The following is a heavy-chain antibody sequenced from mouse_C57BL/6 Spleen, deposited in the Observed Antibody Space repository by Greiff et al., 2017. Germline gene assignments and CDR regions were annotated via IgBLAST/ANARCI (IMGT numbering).Heavy chain of an antibody. J-gene: IGHJ3*01. CDR2: ISYSGST. Sequence: EVKVVESGPGMVKPSQSLSLTCTVTGYSITSGYDWHWIRHFPGNKLEWMGYISYSGSTNYNPSLKSRISITYDTSKNHFFLKLNSVTTEDTATYYCARGGLLPFAYWGQGTLVTVSA. CDR1: GYSITSGYD. CDR3: ARGGLLPFAY. D-gene: IGHD2-3*01. V-gene: IGHV3-1*01.